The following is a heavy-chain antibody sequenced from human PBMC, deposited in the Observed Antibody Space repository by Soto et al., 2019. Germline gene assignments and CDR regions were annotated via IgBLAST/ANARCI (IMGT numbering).Heavy chain of an antibody. CDR1: GGSISSYY. CDR2: IYYSGST. CDR3: ARQGGSSSSWYYYYMDV. Sequence: QVQLQESGPGLVKPSETLSLTCTVSGGSISSYYWSWIRQPPGKGLEWIGYIYYSGSTNYNPSLKSRVNIPVDTSKNQFSLKLSSVTAADTAVYYCARQGGSSSSWYYYYMDVWGKGTTVTVSS. D-gene: IGHD6-6*01. J-gene: IGHJ6*03. V-gene: IGHV4-59*08.